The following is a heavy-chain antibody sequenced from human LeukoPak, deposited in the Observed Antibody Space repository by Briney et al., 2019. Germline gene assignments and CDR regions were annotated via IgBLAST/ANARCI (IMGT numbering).Heavy chain of an antibody. V-gene: IGHV3-23*01. J-gene: IGHJ5*02. Sequence: GGSLRLSCAASGFTFSNYGMSWVRQAPGKGLEWVSGISGSSGSTYYADSVKGQFTISRDNSKNTLYLEMNSLKAEDTALYYCAKDCYGSGSPRWFDPWGQGTLVTVSS. CDR1: GFTFSNYG. CDR2: ISGSSGST. CDR3: AKDCYGSGSPRWFDP. D-gene: IGHD3-10*01.